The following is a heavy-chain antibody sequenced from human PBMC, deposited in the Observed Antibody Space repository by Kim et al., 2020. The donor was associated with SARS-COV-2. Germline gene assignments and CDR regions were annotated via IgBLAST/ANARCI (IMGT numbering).Heavy chain of an antibody. CDR3: AKDLMGATSTAFDY. V-gene: IGHV3-23*02. D-gene: IGHD1-26*01. J-gene: IGHJ4*02. Sequence: ESVEGRYTISRDNSKNTLYLQMNSMRAEDTAVYYCAKDLMGATSTAFDYWGQGTLVTVSS.